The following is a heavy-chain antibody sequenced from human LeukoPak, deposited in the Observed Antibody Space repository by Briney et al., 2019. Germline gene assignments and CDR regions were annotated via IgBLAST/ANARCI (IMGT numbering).Heavy chain of an antibody. CDR3: ATIKRGNIFGYFDF. CDR2: MLDTVTT. D-gene: IGHD5-18*01. CDR1: GASMNTHY. Sequence: SETLSLTCAVSGASMNTHYWSWIRQPPGKGLEWIGYMLDTVTTKDNPSLKSRFTLSADTSKNHFSLRLTSVTAADTAVYYCATIKRGNIFGYFDFWGQGIPVTVSS. J-gene: IGHJ4*02. V-gene: IGHV4-59*11.